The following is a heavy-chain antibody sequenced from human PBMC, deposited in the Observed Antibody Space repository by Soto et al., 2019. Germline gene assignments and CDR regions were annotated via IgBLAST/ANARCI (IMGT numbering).Heavy chain of an antibody. J-gene: IGHJ6*02. CDR2: ISHSGST. Sequence: PSETLPLTCTVSGCSVSNSQYFWVWLRQPPGKGLEWIGTISHSGSTYYNPSLKSRVTISVDTSKNQFSPKLSSVTAADTAVYYCARDSSSYPYYYYYGMDVWGQGTTVTVSS. V-gene: IGHV4-39*07. CDR1: GCSVSNSQYF. CDR3: ARDSSSYPYYYYYGMDV. D-gene: IGHD6-13*01.